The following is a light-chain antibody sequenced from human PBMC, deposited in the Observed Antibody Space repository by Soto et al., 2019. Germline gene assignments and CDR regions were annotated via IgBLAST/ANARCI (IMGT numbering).Light chain of an antibody. Sequence: QSVLPQPPSASGTPGQRVTISCSTTNSRSGSNYVYWYQQLPGAAPKLLIYRNDQRPSGVPDRFSASKSGTSASLAISGLRSEDEADYFCAKWDDSLRVYVFGSGTXVTVL. CDR3: AKWDDSLRVYV. CDR1: NSRSGSNY. J-gene: IGLJ1*01. CDR2: RND. V-gene: IGLV1-47*01.